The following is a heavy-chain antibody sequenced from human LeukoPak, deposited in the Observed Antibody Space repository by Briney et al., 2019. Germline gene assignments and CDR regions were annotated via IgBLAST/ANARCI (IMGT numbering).Heavy chain of an antibody. D-gene: IGHD6-19*01. CDR2: IYYSGST. CDR1: GGSISSGGYY. Sequence: KPSETLSLTCTVSGGSISSGGYYWSWIRQPPGKGLEWIGYIYYSGSTNYNPSLKSRVTISVDTSKNQFSLKLSSVTAADTAVYYCARDRPSGYSSGWYDSWGKGTLVTVSS. J-gene: IGHJ5*01. CDR3: ARDRPSGYSSGWYDS. V-gene: IGHV4-61*08.